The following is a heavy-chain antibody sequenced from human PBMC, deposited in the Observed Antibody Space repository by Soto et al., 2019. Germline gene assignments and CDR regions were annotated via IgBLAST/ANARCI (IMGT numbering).Heavy chain of an antibody. D-gene: IGHD3-22*01. Sequence: QLQLQESGSGLVKPSQTLSLTCAVSGGSISSGGYSWSWIRQPPGKGLEWIGYIYHSGRTYYNPSLKSRVTISVDRSKNQFSLKLSSVTAADTAVYYCARAPRAYYDSSGYYYSYYYYYGMDVWGQGTTVTVSS. CDR1: GGSISSGGYS. CDR3: ARAPRAYYDSSGYYYSYYYYYGMDV. CDR2: IYHSGRT. J-gene: IGHJ6*02. V-gene: IGHV4-30-2*01.